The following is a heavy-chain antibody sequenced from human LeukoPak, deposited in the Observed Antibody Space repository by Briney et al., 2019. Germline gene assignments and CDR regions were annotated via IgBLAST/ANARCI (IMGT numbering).Heavy chain of an antibody. D-gene: IGHD3-3*01. CDR1: GGSFSGYY. CDR3: ARDEDFWSGHNYGMDV. CDR2: INHSGST. Sequence: SETLSLTCAVYGGSFSGYYWSWIRQPPGKGLEWIGVINHSGSTNYNPSLKSRVTMSVDTSKNQFSLKLSSVTAADTAVYYCARDEDFWSGHNYGMDVWGQRTTVTVSS. V-gene: IGHV4-34*01. J-gene: IGHJ6*02.